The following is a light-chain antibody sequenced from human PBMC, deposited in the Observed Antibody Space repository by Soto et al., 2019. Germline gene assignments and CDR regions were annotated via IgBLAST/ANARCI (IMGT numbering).Light chain of an antibody. J-gene: IGKJ4*01. CDR2: GAS. CDR3: QQYGSSPLT. Sequence: PGERATLSCRASQSVSSSFLAWYQQKPGQAPRLLVYGASSRATGIPDRFSGSGSGTDFTLTISRLEPEDVAVYYCQQYGSSPLTFGGETKVEIK. V-gene: IGKV3-20*01. CDR1: QSVSSSF.